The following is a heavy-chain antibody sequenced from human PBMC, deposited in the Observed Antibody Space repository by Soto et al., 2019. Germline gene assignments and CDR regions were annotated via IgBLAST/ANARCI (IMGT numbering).Heavy chain of an antibody. CDR3: ATMGTPATGLYYFDY. Sequence: SETLSLTCTVSGGSISSGNYYWSWIRQPPGKGLEWIGFISYSGSAYYNPSLKSRVTISVDTSKNQFSLNLSFVAAADTAVYYCATMGTPATGLYYFDYWGQGTLVTVSS. J-gene: IGHJ4*02. CDR2: ISYSGSA. CDR1: GGSISSGNYY. D-gene: IGHD2-15*01. V-gene: IGHV4-30-4*01.